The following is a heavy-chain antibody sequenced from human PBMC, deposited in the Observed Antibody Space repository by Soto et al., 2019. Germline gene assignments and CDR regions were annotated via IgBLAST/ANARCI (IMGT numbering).Heavy chain of an antibody. V-gene: IGHV4-4*07. J-gene: IGHJ4*02. D-gene: IGHD3-22*01. Sequence: SETLSLTCSVSGGSITGYYWSWIRQSAGKGLEWLGRMYSSGGTKYNPSLKSRVSMSLDTSTNHFSLKLTSVTAADTAVYYCAREPSYDATIIDYWGRGTPVTVSS. CDR1: GGSITGYY. CDR2: MYSSGGT. CDR3: AREPSYDATIIDY.